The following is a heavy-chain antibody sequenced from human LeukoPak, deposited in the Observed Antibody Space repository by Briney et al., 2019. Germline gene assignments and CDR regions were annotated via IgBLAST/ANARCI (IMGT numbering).Heavy chain of an antibody. CDR3: AKDAQRGFDYSNSLDN. Sequence: GRSLRLSWSTSGFTVSHEGMHWVRQAPGKGLEWVAVIGSDGSNRYYGDPVKGRFTICRDNFQRTVYLQMNSLRAEDTAVYYCAKDAQRGFDYSNSLDNWGQGTLVTVSS. CDR1: GFTVSHEG. D-gene: IGHD4-11*01. J-gene: IGHJ4*02. V-gene: IGHV3-33*06. CDR2: IGSDGSNR.